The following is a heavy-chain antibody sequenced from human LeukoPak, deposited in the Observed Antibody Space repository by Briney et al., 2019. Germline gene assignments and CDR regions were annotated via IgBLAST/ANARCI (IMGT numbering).Heavy chain of an antibody. CDR1: GGSISSYY. CDR3: ARGRYTIFGVAWFDP. CDR2: IYYSGST. J-gene: IGHJ5*02. V-gene: IGHV4-59*08. D-gene: IGHD3-3*01. Sequence: SETLSLTCTVSGGSISSYYWRWVRQPPGKGLEWIGYIYYSGSTNYNPSLKSRVTISVDTSKTQFSLKLSSVTAADTAVYYCARGRYTIFGVAWFDPWGQGTLVTVSS.